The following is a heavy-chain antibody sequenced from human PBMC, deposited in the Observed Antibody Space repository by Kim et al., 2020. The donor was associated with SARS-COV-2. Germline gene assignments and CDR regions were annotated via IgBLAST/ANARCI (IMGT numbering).Heavy chain of an antibody. V-gene: IGHV3-48*02. CDR3: ARFGPTMIERYFDY. D-gene: IGHD3-22*01. CDR2: ISSSSSTI. CDR1: GFTFSSYS. J-gene: IGHJ4*02. Sequence: GGSLRLSCAASGFTFSSYSMNWVRQAPGKGLEWISYISSSSSTIYYADSVKGRFTISRDNAKKSLYLQMNSLRDEDTAFYYCARFGPTMIERYFDYWGQGTLVTVSS.